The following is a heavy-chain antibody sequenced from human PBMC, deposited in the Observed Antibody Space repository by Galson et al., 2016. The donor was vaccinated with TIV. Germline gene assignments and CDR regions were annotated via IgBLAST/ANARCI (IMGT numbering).Heavy chain of an antibody. Sequence: SVKVSCKASGYTFTDYYMHWVRQAPGQGLEWMGWINPNSGDTNYAQTFQGRVTMTRDTSISTAYMELSRLRSDDTAVYYCARRYSYGTTSFDYWGQGTLVTVSS. CDR3: ARRYSYGTTSFDY. V-gene: IGHV1-2*02. J-gene: IGHJ4*02. CDR1: GYTFTDYY. D-gene: IGHD5-18*01. CDR2: INPNSGDT.